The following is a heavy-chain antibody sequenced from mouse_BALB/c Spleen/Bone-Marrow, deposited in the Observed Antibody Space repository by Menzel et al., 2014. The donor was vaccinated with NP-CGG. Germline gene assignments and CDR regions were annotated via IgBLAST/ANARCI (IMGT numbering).Heavy chain of an antibody. J-gene: IGHJ2*01. CDR1: GHIFISYN. CDR3: ARSNWDGGNYFDY. D-gene: IGHD4-1*01. V-gene: IGHV1-12*01. Sequence: QVQLKESGAELVKPGASVKMSCKASGHIFISYNMHWVKQTPGQGLEWIGTIYPGNGDTSYNQKFKGKASLTADKSSSTAYVQLSSLASEDSAVYYSARSNWDGGNYFDYWGQGTTLTVSS. CDR2: IYPGNGDT.